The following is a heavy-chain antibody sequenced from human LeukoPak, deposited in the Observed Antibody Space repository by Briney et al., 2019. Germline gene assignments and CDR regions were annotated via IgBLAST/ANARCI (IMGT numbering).Heavy chain of an antibody. CDR2: INHSGST. CDR3: ARVSGDDPYYYYGMDV. D-gene: IGHD4-17*01. J-gene: IGHJ6*02. Sequence: SETLSLTCAVYGGSFSGYYWSWIRQPPGKGLEWIGEINHSGSTNYNPSLKSRVTISVDTSKNQFSLKLSSVTAADTAVYYCARVSGDDPYYYYGMDVWGQGTTVTVSS. CDR1: GGSFSGYY. V-gene: IGHV4-34*01.